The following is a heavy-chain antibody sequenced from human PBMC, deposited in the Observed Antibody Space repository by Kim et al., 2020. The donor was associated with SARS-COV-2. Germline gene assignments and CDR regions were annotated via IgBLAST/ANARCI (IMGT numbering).Heavy chain of an antibody. CDR2: IYYSGST. V-gene: IGHV4-31*03. CDR3: ARAGAGRITIFGVVIESFDY. J-gene: IGHJ4*02. CDR1: GGSISSGGYY. Sequence: SETLSLTCTVSGGSISSGGYYWSWIRQHPGKGLEWIGYIYYSGSTYYNPSLKSRVTISVDTSKNQFSLKLSSVTAADTAVYYCARAGAGRITIFGVVIESFDYWGQGALFTVSS. D-gene: IGHD3-3*01.